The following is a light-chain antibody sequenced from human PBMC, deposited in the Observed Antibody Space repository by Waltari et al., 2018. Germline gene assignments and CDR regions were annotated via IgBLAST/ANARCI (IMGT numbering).Light chain of an antibody. CDR1: TSDVGNYNL. J-gene: IGLJ1*01. CDR3: CSYAGSGTYI. V-gene: IGLV2-23*02. CDR2: EVI. Sequence: QSALTQPASVSGTPGQSITISCTGTTSDVGNYNLVSWYQHPPGKAPNLIVCEVIKRPSGVSDRFSGSKSGNTASLTISGLQAEDEADYYCCSYAGSGTYIFGTGTKVTVL.